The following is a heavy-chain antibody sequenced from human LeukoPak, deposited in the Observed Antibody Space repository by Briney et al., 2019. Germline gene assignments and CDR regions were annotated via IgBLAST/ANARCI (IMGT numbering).Heavy chain of an antibody. Sequence: GGSLRLSCAASGFTVSSNYMSWVRQAPGKGLEWVSVIYSGGSTYYADAVKGRFTISRDNSKNTLYLHMNSLRAEDTAVYYCARDQARHDSSGYYDYYYYYYGMDVWGQGTTVTVSS. CDR2: IYSGGST. V-gene: IGHV3-66*01. CDR1: GFTVSSNY. D-gene: IGHD3-22*01. CDR3: ARDQARHDSSGYYDYYYYYYGMDV. J-gene: IGHJ6*02.